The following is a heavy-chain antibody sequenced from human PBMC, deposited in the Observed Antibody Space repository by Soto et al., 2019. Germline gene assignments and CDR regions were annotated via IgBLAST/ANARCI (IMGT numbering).Heavy chain of an antibody. D-gene: IGHD3-22*01. V-gene: IGHV1-24*01. CDR3: ARDYFDNSGYSYYFDY. J-gene: IGHJ4*02. Sequence: ASVKVSCKVSGYTLTELSMHWVRQAPGKGLEWMGGFDPEDGETIYAQKFQGRVTMTEDTSTDTAYMELRSLRSDDTTVYYCARDYFDNSGYSYYFDYWGQGTRVTVSS. CDR2: FDPEDGET. CDR1: GYTLTELS.